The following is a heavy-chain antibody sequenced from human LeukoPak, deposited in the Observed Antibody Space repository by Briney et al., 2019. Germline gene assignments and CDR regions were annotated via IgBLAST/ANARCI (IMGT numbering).Heavy chain of an antibody. D-gene: IGHD6-13*01. J-gene: IGHJ4*02. V-gene: IGHV1-3*01. CDR1: GYTFTSYA. Sequence: WASVKVSCKASGYTFTSYAMHWVRQAPGQRLEWMGWINAGNGNTKYSQKLQGRVTITRDTSASTAYMELSSLRSEDTAVYYCARDSWRQQLTFDYWGQGTLVTVSS. CDR3: ARDSWRQQLTFDY. CDR2: INAGNGNT.